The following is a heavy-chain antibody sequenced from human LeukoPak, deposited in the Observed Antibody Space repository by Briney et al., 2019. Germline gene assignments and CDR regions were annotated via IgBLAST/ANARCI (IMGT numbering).Heavy chain of an antibody. CDR1: GGSISSSSYY. D-gene: IGHD6-19*01. Sequence: SETLSLTCTVSGGSISSSSYYWGWIRQPPGKGLEWIGSIYYSGSTYYNPSLKSRDTISVDTSKNQFSLKLSSVTAADTAVYYCARDSKLHSSGWSFDYWGQGTLVTVSS. J-gene: IGHJ4*02. CDR3: ARDSKLHSSGWSFDY. CDR2: IYYSGST. V-gene: IGHV4-39*07.